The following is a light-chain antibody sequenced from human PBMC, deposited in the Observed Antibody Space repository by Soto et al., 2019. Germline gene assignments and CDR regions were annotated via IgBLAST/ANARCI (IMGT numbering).Light chain of an antibody. CDR1: QSISGY. V-gene: IGKV1-39*01. Sequence: DIQITQSPSSLSASVVDRVSITCRASQSISGYLNWYQQKPGKAPKLLIYAASTLQSGVPSRFSGSGSGTDFTLTISSLQPEDFATYYCQQLNSYPLTFGGGTKVDIK. J-gene: IGKJ4*01. CDR3: QQLNSYPLT. CDR2: AAS.